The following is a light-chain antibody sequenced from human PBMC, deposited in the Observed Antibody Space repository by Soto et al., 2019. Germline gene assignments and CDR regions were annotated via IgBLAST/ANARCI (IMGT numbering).Light chain of an antibody. CDR3: AAWDDSLNGYV. J-gene: IGLJ1*01. CDR1: SSNIGNNP. CDR2: YDD. Sequence: QSVLTQPPSVSEAPRQRVTISCSGSSSNIGNNPANWYQQLPGKAPKLLMYYDDLLPSGISGRFSGTKSGTSASLAISGLQSEDEADYYCAAWDDSLNGYVFGTGTKVTVL. V-gene: IGLV1-36*01.